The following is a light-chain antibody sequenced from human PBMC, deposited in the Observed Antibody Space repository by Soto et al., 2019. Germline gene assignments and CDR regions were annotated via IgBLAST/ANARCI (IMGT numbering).Light chain of an antibody. Sequence: QSVLTQPPSLSATPGQRVTISCSGGGSNVGSNGVEWFQQLPGAAPQLLIYSDTERPSGVPDRFSGSRAGTSASLAISGLQSEDEADYYCAARDDSLNGHVFGTGTKLTVL. V-gene: IGLV1-44*01. CDR2: SDT. J-gene: IGLJ1*01. CDR1: GSNVGSNG. CDR3: AARDDSLNGHV.